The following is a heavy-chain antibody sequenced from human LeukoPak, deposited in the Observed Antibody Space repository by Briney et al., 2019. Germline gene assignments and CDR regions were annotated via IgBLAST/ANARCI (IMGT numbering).Heavy chain of an antibody. D-gene: IGHD3-10*01. J-gene: IGHJ4*02. CDR2: IYHSGST. CDR1: GYSTSSGYY. CDR3: ARRSYLYYFDY. Sequence: SETLSLTCAVSGYSTSSGYYWGWIRQPPGKGLEWIGSIYHSGSTYYNPSLKSRVTTSVDTSKNQFSLKLSSVTAADTAVYYCARRSYLYYFDYWGQGTLVTVSS. V-gene: IGHV4-38-2*01.